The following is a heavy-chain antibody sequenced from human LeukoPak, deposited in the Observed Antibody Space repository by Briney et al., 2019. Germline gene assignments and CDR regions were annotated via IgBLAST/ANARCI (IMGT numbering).Heavy chain of an antibody. CDR3: AKLPYYYDSSGYYY. D-gene: IGHD3-22*01. Sequence: GGSLRLSCAASGFTFSSYAMSWVRQAPGKGLEWVSAISGSGGSTYYADSVKGRFTISRDNSKNTLYLQMNSLRAEDTAVYYCAKLPYYYDSSGYYYWGQGTLVTVSS. CDR2: ISGSGGST. J-gene: IGHJ4*02. V-gene: IGHV3-23*01. CDR1: GFTFSSYA.